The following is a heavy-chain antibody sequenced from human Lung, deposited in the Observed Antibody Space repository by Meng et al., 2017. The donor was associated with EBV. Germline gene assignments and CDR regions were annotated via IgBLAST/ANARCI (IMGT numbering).Heavy chain of an antibody. V-gene: IGHV1-18*01. Sequence: QVQLVWSGAEVKKPGASVKVSCKASGYTFSSYGISWVRQAPGQGLEWMGWISASNGYANYAQKLQGRVTVTTDTSTSTAYMELRSLRSDDTAVYYCARDLPGGTKGTWLDLWGQGTLVTVSS. CDR2: ISASNGYA. D-gene: IGHD1-14*01. CDR3: ARDLPGGTKGTWLDL. J-gene: IGHJ5*02. CDR1: GYTFSSYG.